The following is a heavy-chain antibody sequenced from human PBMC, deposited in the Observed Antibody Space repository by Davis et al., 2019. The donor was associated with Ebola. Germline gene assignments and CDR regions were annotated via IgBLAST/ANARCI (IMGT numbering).Heavy chain of an antibody. CDR2: IFPADSDT. CDR3: ARQGIDTSMLDYHYYGMDV. CDR1: GYSFPNYW. J-gene: IGHJ6*02. D-gene: IGHD5-18*01. V-gene: IGHV5-51*01. Sequence: KVSCKGSGYSFPNYWLGWVRQLPGKGLEWMGIIFPADSDTRYSPSFQGQVTISADKSINTAYLQWSSLKASDTAIYYCARQGIDTSMLDYHYYGMDVWGQGTTVTVSS.